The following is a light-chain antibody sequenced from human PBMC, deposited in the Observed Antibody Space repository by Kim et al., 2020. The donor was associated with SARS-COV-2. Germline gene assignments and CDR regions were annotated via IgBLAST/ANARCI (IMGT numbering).Light chain of an antibody. V-gene: IGLV3-21*04. Sequence: SYELTQPPSVSVAPGKTARITCGGNNIGSKSVHWYRQKPDQAPVLVIYYDSDRPSGIPERFSGSNSGNTATLTISRVEAGDEADYYCQVWDSSSDHVVFGGGTQLTVL. CDR3: QVWDSSSDHVV. CDR1: NIGSKS. CDR2: YDS. J-gene: IGLJ2*01.